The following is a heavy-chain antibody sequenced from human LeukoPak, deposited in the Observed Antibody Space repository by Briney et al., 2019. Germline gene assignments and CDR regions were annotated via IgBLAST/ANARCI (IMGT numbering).Heavy chain of an antibody. Sequence: SETLSLTCTVSGDSISNGTYYWNWIRQPAGKGLEWIGRIYSTGSTNYNPSLKSRVTISVDTSKNQFSLKLSSVTAADTAVYYCAGQYSDILTGYHRGELYWYFDLWGRGTLVTVSS. J-gene: IGHJ2*01. V-gene: IGHV4-61*02. D-gene: IGHD3-9*01. CDR1: GDSISNGTYY. CDR3: AGQYSDILTGYHRGELYWYFDL. CDR2: IYSTGST.